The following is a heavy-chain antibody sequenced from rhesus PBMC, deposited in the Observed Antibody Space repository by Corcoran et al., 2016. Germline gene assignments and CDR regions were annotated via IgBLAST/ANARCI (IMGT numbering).Heavy chain of an antibody. CDR1: GGSISGYYL. Sequence: QVQLQESGPGVVKPSETLSLTCAVSGGSISGYYLWSWIRQPPGKGLGWIGYIYGGSGSTSYNPSLKSRVIISIDTSKSQFSLKLSSVTAADTAVYYCASGGGGSWNFDYWGQGVLVTVSS. CDR2: IYGGSGST. D-gene: IGHD6-25*01. J-gene: IGHJ4*01. CDR3: ASGGGGSWNFDY. V-gene: IGHV4-143*01.